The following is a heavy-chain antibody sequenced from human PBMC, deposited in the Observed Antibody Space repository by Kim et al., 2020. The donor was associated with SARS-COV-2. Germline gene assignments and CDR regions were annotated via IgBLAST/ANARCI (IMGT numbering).Heavy chain of an antibody. CDR3: AGDYNNWFDC. V-gene: IGHV4-4*07. Sequence: SETLSLTCTVSGASISGHHWSWIRQPAGKGLEWIGRIYPIGSTYYNPSLKCRATMSVDTSKNLFSLKLSSVTAADATVYYFAGDYNNWFDCWGQGTLVTVSS. D-gene: IGHD3-10*01. J-gene: IGHJ5*01. CDR2: IYPIGST. CDR1: GASISGHH.